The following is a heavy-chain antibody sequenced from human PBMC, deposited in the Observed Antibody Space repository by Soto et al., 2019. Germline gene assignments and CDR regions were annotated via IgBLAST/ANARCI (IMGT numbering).Heavy chain of an antibody. CDR3: ARGETGTHDDAFDI. Sequence: VKVSCKASGYTFTSYDINWVRQATGQGLEWMGWMNPNSGNTGYAQKFQGRVTMTRNTSISTAYMELSSLRSEDTAVYYCARGETGTHDDAFDIWGQGTMVTVSS. V-gene: IGHV1-8*01. CDR1: GYTFTSYD. J-gene: IGHJ3*02. CDR2: MNPNSGNT. D-gene: IGHD1-1*01.